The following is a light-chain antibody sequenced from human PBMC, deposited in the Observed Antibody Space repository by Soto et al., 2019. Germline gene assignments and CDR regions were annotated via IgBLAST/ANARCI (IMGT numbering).Light chain of an antibody. CDR3: QQYSSSRT. J-gene: IGKJ5*01. V-gene: IGKV3-20*01. CDR1: ESVVSNY. Sequence: EIVLTQSPGTLSLSPGERATLSCRATESVVSNYLAWYQLKPGQAPRLLIYDASSRATGIPDRFSGSGSETDFTLTITRLEPEDFAVYYCQQYSSSRTFGQGTRLEIK. CDR2: DAS.